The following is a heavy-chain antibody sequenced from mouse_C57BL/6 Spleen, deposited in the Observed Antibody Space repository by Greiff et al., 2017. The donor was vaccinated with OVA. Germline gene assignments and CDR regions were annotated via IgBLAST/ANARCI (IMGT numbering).Heavy chain of an antibody. CDR3: ARGYDYDAGFAY. CDR2: IYPSDSET. Sequence: VQLQQPGAELVRPGSSVKLSCKASGYTFTSYWMDWVKQRPGQGLEWIGNIYPSDSETHYNQKFKDKATLTVDKSSSTAYMQLSSLTSEDSAVYYCARGYDYDAGFAYWGQGTLVTVSA. J-gene: IGHJ3*01. CDR1: GYTFTSYW. D-gene: IGHD2-4*01. V-gene: IGHV1-61*01.